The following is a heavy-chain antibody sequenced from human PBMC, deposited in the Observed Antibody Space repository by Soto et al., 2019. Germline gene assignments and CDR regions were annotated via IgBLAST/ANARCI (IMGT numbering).Heavy chain of an antibody. V-gene: IGHV4-34*01. CDR3: ARLGGGYGSGSYYGKSREFDY. D-gene: IGHD3-10*01. CDR1: GGSFSGYY. Sequence: QVQLQQWGAGLLKPSETLSLTCAVYGGSFSGYYWSWIRQPPGKGLEWIGEINHSGSTNYNPSLKSRVTISVDTSKNQSSLKLSSVTAADTAVYYCARLGGGYGSGSYYGKSREFDYWGQGTLVTVSS. CDR2: INHSGST. J-gene: IGHJ4*02.